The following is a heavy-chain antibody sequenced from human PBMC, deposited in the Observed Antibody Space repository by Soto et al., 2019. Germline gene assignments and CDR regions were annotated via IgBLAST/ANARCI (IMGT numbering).Heavy chain of an antibody. J-gene: IGHJ6*02. D-gene: IGHD6-6*01. V-gene: IGHV5-10-1*01. CDR3: ARGGSSSLYYYYGMDV. CDR2: IDPSDSYT. CDR1: GYSFTSYW. Sequence: LKLSCKGSGYSFTSYWISWVRQMPGKGLEWMGRIDPSDSYTNYSPSFQGHVTISADKSISTAYLQWSSLKASDTAMYYCARGGSSSLYYYYGMDVWGQGTTVTV.